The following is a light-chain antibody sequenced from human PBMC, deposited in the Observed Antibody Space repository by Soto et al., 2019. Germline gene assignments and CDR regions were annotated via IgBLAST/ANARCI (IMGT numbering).Light chain of an antibody. CDR2: DAS. V-gene: IGKV3-20*01. J-gene: IGKJ4*01. CDR3: QQFSSYPLT. CDR1: QTVRNNY. Sequence: EFVLTQSPGTLSLSPGERATLSCRASQTVRNNYLAWYQQKPGQAPRLLIYDASSRATGITDRFSGGGSGTDFTLTITRLEPEDFAVYYCQQFSSYPLTFGGGTKVDI.